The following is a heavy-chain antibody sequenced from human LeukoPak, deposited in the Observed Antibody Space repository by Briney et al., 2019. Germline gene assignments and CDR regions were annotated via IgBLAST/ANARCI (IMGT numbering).Heavy chain of an antibody. V-gene: IGHV4-30-4*08. CDR1: GVPISSGDYY. J-gene: IGHJ6*03. CDR2: ISYSGNA. Sequence: SETLSLTCAVSGVPISSGDYYWTWIRQPPGKGLEWIGYISYSGNAYYNPSPKSGITISLDTSKNQFSLKVTSVTDGDTAVYYCARDENSYYMDVWGTGTTVTVSS. CDR3: ARDENSYYMDV.